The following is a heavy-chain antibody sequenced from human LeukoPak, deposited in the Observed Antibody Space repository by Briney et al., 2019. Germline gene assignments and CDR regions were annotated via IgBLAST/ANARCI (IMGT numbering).Heavy chain of an antibody. CDR2: IYYSGST. D-gene: IGHD2-2*01. CDR3: ARGSASPAATPFDI. V-gene: IGHV4-39*07. J-gene: IGHJ3*02. Sequence: SETLSLTCTVSGGSISSSSYYWGWIRQPPGKGLQWIGSIYYSGSTYYNPSLKSRVTISVDTSKNQFSLKLSSVTAADTAVYYCARGSASPAATPFDIWGQGTVVTVPS. CDR1: GGSISSSSYY.